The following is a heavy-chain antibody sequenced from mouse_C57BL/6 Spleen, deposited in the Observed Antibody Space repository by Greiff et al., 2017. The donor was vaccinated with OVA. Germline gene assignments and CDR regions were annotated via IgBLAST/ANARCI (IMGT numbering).Heavy chain of an antibody. V-gene: IGHV1-72*01. CDR1: GYTFTSYW. CDR3: AREASTMITPYYAMDY. CDR2: IDPNSGGT. J-gene: IGHJ4*01. Sequence: QVQLQQPGAELVKPGASVKLSCKASGYTFTSYWMHWVKQRPGRGLEWIGRIDPNSGGTKYNEKFKSKATLTVDKPSSTAYMQLSSLTSEDSAVYYCAREASTMITPYYAMDYWGQGTSVTVSS. D-gene: IGHD2-4*01.